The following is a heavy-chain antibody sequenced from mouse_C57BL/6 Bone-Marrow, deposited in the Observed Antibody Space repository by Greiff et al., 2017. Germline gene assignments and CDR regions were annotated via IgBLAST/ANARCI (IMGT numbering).Heavy chain of an antibody. CDR2: INPNNGGT. CDR1: GYTFTDYY. CDR3: ARGYYGSSWYFDY. V-gene: IGHV1-26*01. D-gene: IGHD1-1*01. J-gene: IGHJ2*01. Sequence: VQLKESGPELVKPGASVKISCKASGYTFTDYYMNWVQQSHGKSLEWIGDINPNNGGTSYNQKLKGKATLTVDKSSSTAYMELRSLTSEDSAVYYCARGYYGSSWYFDYWGQGTILTVSS.